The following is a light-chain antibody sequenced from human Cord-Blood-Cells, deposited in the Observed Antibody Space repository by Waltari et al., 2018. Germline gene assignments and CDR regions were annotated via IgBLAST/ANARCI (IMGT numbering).Light chain of an antibody. CDR1: SSDVGGYNY. CDR2: EVS. Sequence: QSALTQPPSASGSPGQSVTISCTGSSSDVGGYNYVSWYQQHPGKAPNLMIYEVSKRPSGVPDRFSVCKSGNTASLTVSGLQAEDEADYYCSSYAGSNNLVFGTGTKVTVL. V-gene: IGLV2-8*01. CDR3: SSYAGSNNLV. J-gene: IGLJ1*01.